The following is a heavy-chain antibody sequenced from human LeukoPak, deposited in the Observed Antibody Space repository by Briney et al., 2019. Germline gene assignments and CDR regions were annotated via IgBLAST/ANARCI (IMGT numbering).Heavy chain of an antibody. Sequence: GGSLRLSCAVSGLTLSNYGMSWVRQAPGKGLEWVAGISDSGGRTNYADSVKGRFTISRDNPKNTLSLQMNSLRTEDTAVYFCAKRGVVIRGFLVGFHKEAYYYDSWGRGALVTVPS. CDR2: ISDSGGRT. D-gene: IGHD3-10*01. J-gene: IGHJ4*02. CDR1: GLTLSNYG. V-gene: IGHV3-23*01. CDR3: AKRGVVIRGFLVGFHKEAYYYDS.